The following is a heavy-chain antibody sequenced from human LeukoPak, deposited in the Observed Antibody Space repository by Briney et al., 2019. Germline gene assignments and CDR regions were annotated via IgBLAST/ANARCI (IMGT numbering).Heavy chain of an antibody. Sequence: GGSLRLSCAASGFTVSSNYMSWVRQAPGKGLEWVSVIYSGGSTYYADSVKGRFTISRDNSKNTLYLQMNSLRAEDTAVYYCASSPEYSSSSMYYFDYWGQGTLVTVSS. CDR2: IYSGGST. V-gene: IGHV3-53*01. CDR1: GFTVSSNY. CDR3: ASSPEYSSSSMYYFDY. D-gene: IGHD6-6*01. J-gene: IGHJ4*02.